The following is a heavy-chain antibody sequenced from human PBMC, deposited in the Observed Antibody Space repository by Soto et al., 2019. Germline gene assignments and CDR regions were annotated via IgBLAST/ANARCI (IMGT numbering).Heavy chain of an antibody. CDR3: ARDRRGVGATWGLDV. CDR1: GGTFSSYA. Sequence: EASVKVSCKASGGTFSSYAISWVRQAPGRGLEWMGGIIPIFGTANYAQKFQGRVTITADESTSTAYMELSSLRSEDTAVYYCARDRRGVGATWGLDVWGQGTTVTVSS. J-gene: IGHJ6*02. CDR2: IIPIFGTA. V-gene: IGHV1-69*13. D-gene: IGHD1-26*01.